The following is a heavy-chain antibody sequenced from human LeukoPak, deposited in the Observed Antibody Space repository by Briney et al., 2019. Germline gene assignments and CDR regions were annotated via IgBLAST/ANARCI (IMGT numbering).Heavy chain of an antibody. Sequence: GGSLRLSCAASGFTFSSYSMNWVRQAPGKGLEWVSVIYSGGSTYYADSVKGRFTISRDNAKNTLYLQMNSLRAEDTAVYYCASSGYDLADDYWGQGTLVTVSS. J-gene: IGHJ4*02. V-gene: IGHV3-53*01. CDR3: ASSGYDLADDY. CDR2: IYSGGST. CDR1: GFTFSSYS. D-gene: IGHD5-12*01.